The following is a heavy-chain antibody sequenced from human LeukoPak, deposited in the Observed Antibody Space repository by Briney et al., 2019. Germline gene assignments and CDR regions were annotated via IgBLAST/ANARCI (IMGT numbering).Heavy chain of an antibody. J-gene: IGHJ6*03. CDR1: GFTFSSYS. V-gene: IGHV3-48*01. CDR2: ISSSSSTI. CDR3: ARDDSNYFELYYMDV. D-gene: IGHD4-11*01. Sequence: GGSLRLSCAASGFTFSSYSMNWVRQAPGKGQEWVSYISSSSSTIYYADSVKGRFTTSRDNAKNSLYLQMNSLRAEDTAVYYCARDDSNYFELYYMDVWGKGTTVTVSS.